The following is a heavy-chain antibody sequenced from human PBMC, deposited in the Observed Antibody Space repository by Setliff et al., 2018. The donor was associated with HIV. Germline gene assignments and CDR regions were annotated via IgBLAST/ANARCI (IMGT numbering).Heavy chain of an antibody. J-gene: IGHJ2*01. V-gene: IGHV3-23*01. D-gene: IGHD5-12*01. Sequence: PGGSLRLSCAVSGFTFSTYAMIWVRQAPGKGLEWVSLISDNGGSTYYADSVKGRFTISRGNSKNTLYLQMNRLRAEDTAIYYCARVQYSPAGGYFDLWGRGTLVTVSS. CDR3: ARVQYSPAGGYFDL. CDR1: GFTFSTYA. CDR2: ISDNGGST.